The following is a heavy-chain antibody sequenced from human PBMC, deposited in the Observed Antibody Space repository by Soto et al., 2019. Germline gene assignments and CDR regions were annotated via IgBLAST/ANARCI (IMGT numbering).Heavy chain of an antibody. V-gene: IGHV3-30-3*01. Sequence: PGGSLRLSCAASGFTFSSYAMHWVRQAPGKGLEWVAVISYDGSNKYYADSVKGRFTISRDNSKNTLYLQMNSLRAEDTAVYYCARDRFWTGSHGRDVWGQGTTVTVSS. D-gene: IGHD3-3*01. CDR2: ISYDGSNK. J-gene: IGHJ6*02. CDR3: ARDRFWTGSHGRDV. CDR1: GFTFSSYA.